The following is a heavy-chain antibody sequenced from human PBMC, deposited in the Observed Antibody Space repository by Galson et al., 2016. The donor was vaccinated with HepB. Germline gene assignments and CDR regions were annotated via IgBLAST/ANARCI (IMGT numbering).Heavy chain of an antibody. CDR3: ANVLAYYYDSSGHVIDY. D-gene: IGHD3-22*01. J-gene: IGHJ4*02. Sequence: SLRLSCAASEFTFKNFGMHWVRQAPGKGLEWVAFISHDGKNTYYGDSAKGRFTISRDNSKNTLFRQMNNLRTEDTAVYFCANVLAYYYDSSGHVIDYWGQGTLVTVSS. CDR2: ISHDGKNT. V-gene: IGHV3-30*18. CDR1: EFTFKNFG.